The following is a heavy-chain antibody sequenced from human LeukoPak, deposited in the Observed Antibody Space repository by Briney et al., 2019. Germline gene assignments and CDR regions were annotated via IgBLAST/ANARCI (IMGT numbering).Heavy chain of an antibody. CDR2: IYYSGST. CDR1: GGSISSSRYY. Sequence: SETLSLTCTDSGGSISSSRYYWGWIRQPPGKGLEWIGSIYYSGSTYYNPSLKSRVTISVDTSKNQFSLKLSSVTAADTAVYYCARGAGYSYGPNAFHIWGQGTMVTVSS. D-gene: IGHD5-18*01. V-gene: IGHV4-39*07. CDR3: ARGAGYSYGPNAFHI. J-gene: IGHJ3*02.